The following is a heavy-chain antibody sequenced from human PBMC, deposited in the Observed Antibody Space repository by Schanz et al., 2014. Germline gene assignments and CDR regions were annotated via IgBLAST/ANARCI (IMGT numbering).Heavy chain of an antibody. CDR1: GGSISSGGYY. CDR3: VGGQNWFDP. Sequence: QVQLQESGPGLVKPSQTLSLTCTVSGGSISSGGYYWSWIRQHPGKGLEWVSYISNSGTTIYYADSVKGRFTISRDSSKNTLDLQMNSLRAEDTAVYYCVGGQNWFDPWGQGTLVTVSS. J-gene: IGHJ5*02. D-gene: IGHD2-15*01. V-gene: IGHV3-11*04. CDR2: ISNSGTTI.